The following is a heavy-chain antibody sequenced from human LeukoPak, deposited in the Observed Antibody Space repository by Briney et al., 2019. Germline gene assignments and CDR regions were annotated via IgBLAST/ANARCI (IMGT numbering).Heavy chain of an antibody. CDR2: ISGSGGNT. Sequence: GGSLRLSCAASGFTFSSYAMSWVRQAPGKGLEWVSAISGSGGNTYHADSVKGRFTISRDNSKNTLYLQMNSLRAEDTAVYYCARRGPVGCSGTSCFAGPVDNWGQGTLVTVSS. D-gene: IGHD2-2*01. CDR1: GFTFSSYA. CDR3: ARRGPVGCSGTSCFAGPVDN. V-gene: IGHV3-23*01. J-gene: IGHJ4*02.